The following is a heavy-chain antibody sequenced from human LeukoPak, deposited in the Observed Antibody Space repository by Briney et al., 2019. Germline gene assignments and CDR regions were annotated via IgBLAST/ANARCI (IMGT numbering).Heavy chain of an antibody. CDR1: GFTFSSYS. CDR3: ARDGGSGAAGFDY. D-gene: IGHD6-13*01. J-gene: IGHJ4*02. Sequence: GGSLRLSCAASGFTFSSYSMNWVRQAPGKGLEWVSSISSSSSYIYYADSVRGRFTISRDNAKNSLYLQMNSLRAEDTAVYYCARDGGSGAAGFDYWGQGTLVTVSS. V-gene: IGHV3-21*01. CDR2: ISSSSSYI.